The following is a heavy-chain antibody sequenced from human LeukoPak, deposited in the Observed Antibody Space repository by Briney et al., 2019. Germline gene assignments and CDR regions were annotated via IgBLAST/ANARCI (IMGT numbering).Heavy chain of an antibody. CDR2: INPSGGST. CDR3: ARGNDFWSGYSEFDP. D-gene: IGHD3-3*01. CDR1: GYTFTSYY. Sequence: ASVKVSCKASGYTFTSYYMHWVRQAPGQGLEWMGIINPSGGSTSYAQKFQGRVNMTRDSSTSTVYMELSSLRSEDTAVYYCARGNDFWSGYSEFDPWGQGTLVTVSS. J-gene: IGHJ5*02. V-gene: IGHV1-46*01.